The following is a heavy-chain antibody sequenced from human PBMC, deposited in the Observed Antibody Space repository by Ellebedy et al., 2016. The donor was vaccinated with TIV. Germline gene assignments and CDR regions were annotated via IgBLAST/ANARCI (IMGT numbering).Heavy chain of an antibody. J-gene: IGHJ4*02. CDR2: IWYDGTNN. D-gene: IGHD5-18*01. CDR3: ARDPYNYGYFDD. Sequence: GASLKISCAASGFTFSNYGMHWVRQAPGKGLEWVAVIWYDGTNNYYEDSVKGRFHISRDNSKNTLYLQMNSLRAEDTAVYYCARDPYNYGYFDDWGQGTLVTVSS. CDR1: GFTFSNYG. V-gene: IGHV3-33*01.